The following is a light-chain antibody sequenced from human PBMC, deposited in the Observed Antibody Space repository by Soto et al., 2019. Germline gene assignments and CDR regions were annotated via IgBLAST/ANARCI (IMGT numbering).Light chain of an antibody. CDR1: QSISSW. Sequence: DIQMTQSPSTLSASVGDRVTLTCRASQSISSWLAWYQQKPGKAPKLLIYKASSLESGVPSRFSGSDSGTEFTLTISSLQPDDFATYYCQQYNSWWTFGQGTKLEIK. CDR3: QQYNSWWT. V-gene: IGKV1-5*03. J-gene: IGKJ2*02. CDR2: KAS.